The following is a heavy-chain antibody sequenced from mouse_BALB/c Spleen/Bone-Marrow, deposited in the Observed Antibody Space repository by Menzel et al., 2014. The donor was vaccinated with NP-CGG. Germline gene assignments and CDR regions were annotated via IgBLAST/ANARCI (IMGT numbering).Heavy chain of an antibody. Sequence: VQGVESGPGLVAPSQSLSITCTVSGFSLTGYGVNWVRQPPGKGLEWLGMIWGDGSTDYNSALKSRLSISKDNSKSQVFLKMNSLQTDGTARYYCAREPHYYAMDYWGQGTSVTVSS. V-gene: IGHV2-6-7*01. CDR3: AREPHYYAMDY. CDR1: GFSLTGYG. CDR2: IWGDGST. J-gene: IGHJ4*01.